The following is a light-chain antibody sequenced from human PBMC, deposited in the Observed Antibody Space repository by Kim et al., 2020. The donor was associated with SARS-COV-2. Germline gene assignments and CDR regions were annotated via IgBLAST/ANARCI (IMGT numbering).Light chain of an antibody. CDR3: QAWDSSTAEL. V-gene: IGLV3-1*01. CDR2: QDS. J-gene: IGLJ3*02. Sequence: VSPGQTASITCSGDKLGDKYACWYQQKPGQSPIRVIYQDSKRPSGIPERFSGSNSGNTATLTISGTQAMDEADYYCQAWDSSTAELFGGGTQLTVL. CDR1: KLGDKY.